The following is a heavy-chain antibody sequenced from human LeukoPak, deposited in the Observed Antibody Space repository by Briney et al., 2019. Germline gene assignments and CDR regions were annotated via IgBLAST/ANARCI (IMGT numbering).Heavy chain of an antibody. D-gene: IGHD5-24*01. CDR2: INPSGGST. CDR3: ARAEMATTTDFDY. CDR1: GYTFTSYY. Sequence: ASVKVCCKASGYTFTSYYMHWVRQAPGQGLEWMGIINPSGGSTSYAQKFQGRVTMTRDMSTSTVYMELSSLRSEDTAVYYCARAEMATTTDFDYWGQGTLVTVSS. V-gene: IGHV1-46*01. J-gene: IGHJ4*02.